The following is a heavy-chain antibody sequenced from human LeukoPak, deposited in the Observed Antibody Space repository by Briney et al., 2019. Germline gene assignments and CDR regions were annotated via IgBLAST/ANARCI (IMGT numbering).Heavy chain of an antibody. CDR2: INPNSGGT. J-gene: IGHJ4*02. V-gene: IGHV1-2*02. CDR1: GYTFTGYY. Sequence: GASVKVSCKASGYTFTGYYMHWVRQAPGQGLEWMGWINPNSGGTNYAQKFQGRVTMTRDTSISTAYMELSRLRSDDTAVYYCARDLCSGGSCYEDYWGQGTLVTVSP. D-gene: IGHD2-15*01. CDR3: ARDLCSGGSCYEDY.